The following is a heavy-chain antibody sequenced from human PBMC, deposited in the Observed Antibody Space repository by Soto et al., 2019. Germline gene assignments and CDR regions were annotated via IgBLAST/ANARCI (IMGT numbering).Heavy chain of an antibody. CDR1: GFSLNTRAVG. D-gene: IGHD2-15*01. CDR2: INWNDDE. Sequence: QITLKESGPTLVKPTQTLTLTCTFSGFSLNTRAVGVGWIRQAPGKALEWLALINWNDDERYSPSLKDRLTITKDTSKNHVVLTMTSIGPVDTAIYYWARRHDLGGFDIWGQGTAFTVSS. V-gene: IGHV2-5*01. J-gene: IGHJ3*02. CDR3: ARRHDLGGFDI.